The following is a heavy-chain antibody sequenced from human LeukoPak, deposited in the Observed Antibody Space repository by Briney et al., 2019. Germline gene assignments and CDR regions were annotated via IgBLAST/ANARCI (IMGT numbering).Heavy chain of an antibody. CDR3: ARGWKTMAYSPPGDY. J-gene: IGHJ4*02. D-gene: IGHD4/OR15-4a*01. CDR1: GYTFTSYA. CDR2: INAGNGNT. V-gene: IGHV1-3*01. Sequence: GASVKVSCKASGYTFTSYAMHWVRQAPGQRLEWMGWINAGNGNTKYSQKFQGRVTITRDTSASTAYMELSSLRSEDTAVYYCARGWKTMAYSPPGDYWGQGTLVTVSS.